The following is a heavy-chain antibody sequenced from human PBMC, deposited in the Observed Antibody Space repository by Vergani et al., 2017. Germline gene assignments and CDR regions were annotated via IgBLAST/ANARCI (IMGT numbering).Heavy chain of an antibody. D-gene: IGHD3-9*01. J-gene: IGHJ6*02. CDR3: ARASGGIFCCYCCGMDV. CDR2: IYYSGST. V-gene: IGHV4-59*01. Sequence: QVQLQESGPGLVKPSETLSPTLTVLCGPLSSYYWGRIRQPPGEGLEWSGYIYYSGSTNHNPSLKSRVTLHVDTSKNQFSLKLSSVTAADTAVYYFARASGGIFCCYCCGMDVWGQGTTVTVSS. CDR1: CGPLSSYY.